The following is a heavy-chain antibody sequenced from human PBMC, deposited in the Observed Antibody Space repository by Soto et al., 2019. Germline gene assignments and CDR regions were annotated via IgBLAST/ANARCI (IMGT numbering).Heavy chain of an antibody. CDR1: GGSISSYY. Sequence: SETLSLTCTVSGGSISSYYWSWIRQPAGKGLEWIGRIYTSGSTNYNPSLKSRVTMSVDTSKNQFSLKLSSVTAADTAVYYCARYYSSSWWPGPNNWFDPWGRGTLVTVSS. CDR2: IYTSGST. V-gene: IGHV4-4*07. CDR3: ARYYSSSWWPGPNNWFDP. J-gene: IGHJ5*02. D-gene: IGHD6-13*01.